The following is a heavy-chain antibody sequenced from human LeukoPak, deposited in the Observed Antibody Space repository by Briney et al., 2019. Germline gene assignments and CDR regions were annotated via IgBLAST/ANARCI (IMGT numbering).Heavy chain of an antibody. V-gene: IGHV3-30*18. CDR3: AKANFDY. CDR1: GFTFSSYG. Sequence: PGRSLRLSCAASGFTFSSYGMHWVRQAPGKGLEWVAVISYDGSNKYYADSVKGRFTISRDNSKNTLYLQMNSLRAEDTAVYYCAKANFDYWGQGTLVTVPS. CDR2: ISYDGSNK. J-gene: IGHJ4*02.